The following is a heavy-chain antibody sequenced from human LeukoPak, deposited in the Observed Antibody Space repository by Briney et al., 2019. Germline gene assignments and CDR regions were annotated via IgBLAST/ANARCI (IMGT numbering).Heavy chain of an antibody. V-gene: IGHV3-21*01. CDR2: ISSSSSYI. J-gene: IGHJ6*02. CDR3: ARDPDSSGLDV. D-gene: IGHD6-19*01. CDR1: GFTFSSYS. Sequence: GGSLRLSCAASGFTFSSYSMSWVRQAPGKGLEWVSSISSSSSYIYYADSVKGRFTISRDNAKNSLYLQMNSLRAEDTAVDYCARDPDSSGLDVWGQGTTVTVSS.